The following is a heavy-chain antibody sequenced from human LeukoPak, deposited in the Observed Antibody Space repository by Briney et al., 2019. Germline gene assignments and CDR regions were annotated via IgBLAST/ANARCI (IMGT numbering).Heavy chain of an antibody. CDR2: ISAYNGNT. CDR3: ARDPIAYCGGDCYSHY. V-gene: IGHV1-18*01. Sequence: ASVKVSCKASGYTFTSYGISWVRQAPGQGLEWMGWISAYNGNTNYAQKLQGRVTMTTDTSTSTAYMELRSLRSDDTAVYYCARDPIAYCGGDCYSHYWGQGTLVTVSS. D-gene: IGHD2-21*02. CDR1: GYTFTSYG. J-gene: IGHJ4*02.